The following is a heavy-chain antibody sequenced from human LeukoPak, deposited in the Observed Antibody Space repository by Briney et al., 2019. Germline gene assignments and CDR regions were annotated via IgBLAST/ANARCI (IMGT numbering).Heavy chain of an antibody. V-gene: IGHV3-15*01. CDR2: IKAKIHGETI. CDR3: TRRSII. J-gene: IGHJ4*02. Sequence: GGSLRLSCAASGITLSDFWFSWVRQAPGKGLEWVARIKAKIHGETIDYAAPVRGGFIISRDDSRNTVYLQMNSLKFEDTAMYYCTRRSIIWGRGTRVIVSS. D-gene: IGHD2-21*01. CDR1: GITLSDFW.